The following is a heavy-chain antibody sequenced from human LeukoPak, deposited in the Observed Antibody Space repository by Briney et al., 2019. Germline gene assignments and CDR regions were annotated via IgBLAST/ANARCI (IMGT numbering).Heavy chain of an antibody. CDR2: IQHSGST. Sequence: SETLSLTCTVSGGSISSGVYYWNWIRQPPGKGLEWIGFIQHSGSTYYNPSLKSRVTISVDRSKNQFSLKLSFVTAADTAVYYCARRSTRGGFGELSYFDYWGQGTLVTVSS. V-gene: IGHV4-30-2*01. CDR1: GGSISSGVYY. CDR3: ARRSTRGGFGELSYFDY. D-gene: IGHD3-10*01. J-gene: IGHJ4*02.